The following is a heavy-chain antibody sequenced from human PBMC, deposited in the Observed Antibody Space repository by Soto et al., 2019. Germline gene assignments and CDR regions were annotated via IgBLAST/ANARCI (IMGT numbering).Heavy chain of an antibody. CDR3: TTSLPLVVAPAAGYCTNGVCSDY. D-gene: IGHD2-8*01. CDR2: IKSKPDGGTT. Sequence: GGSLRLSCAASGFTFSNAWMSWVRQAPGKGLEWVGRIKSKPDGGTTDYAAPVKGRFTISRDDSKNTLYLQMSSLKTEDTAVYYCTTSLPLVVAPAAGYCTNGVCSDYWGQGTLVTVS. V-gene: IGHV3-15*01. CDR1: GFTFSNAW. J-gene: IGHJ4*02.